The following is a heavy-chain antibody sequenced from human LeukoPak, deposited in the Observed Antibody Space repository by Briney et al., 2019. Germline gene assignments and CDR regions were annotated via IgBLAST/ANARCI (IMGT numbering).Heavy chain of an antibody. V-gene: IGHV4-34*01. Sequence: PSETLSLTCGVSGGSFSGYYWSWIRQPPGKGLEWFGEINHSGNTNYNPSLKSRVTISVDSSKNQISLKLTSVTAADTAVYYCARGPYYDFWSGYRDYYFDYWGQGTLVTVSS. CDR2: INHSGNT. CDR1: GGSFSGYY. D-gene: IGHD3-3*01. CDR3: ARGPYYDFWSGYRDYYFDY. J-gene: IGHJ4*02.